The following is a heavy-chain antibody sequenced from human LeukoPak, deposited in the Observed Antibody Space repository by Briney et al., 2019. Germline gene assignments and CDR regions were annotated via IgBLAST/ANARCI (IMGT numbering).Heavy chain of an antibody. CDR3: ARDLWFPLRGSGSYYVDY. CDR2: ISSSSSYI. V-gene: IGHV3-21*01. Sequence: GGSLRLSCAASGFTFSSYSMNWVRQAPGKGLEWVSTISSSSSYIYYADSVKGRFTISRDNAKNSLYLQMNSLRAEDTAVYYCARDLWFPLRGSGSYYVDYWGQGTLVTVSS. J-gene: IGHJ4*02. D-gene: IGHD3-10*01. CDR1: GFTFSSYS.